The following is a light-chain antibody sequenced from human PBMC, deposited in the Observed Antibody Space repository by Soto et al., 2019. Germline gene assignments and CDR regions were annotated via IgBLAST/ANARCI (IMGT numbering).Light chain of an antibody. CDR1: QSVSRY. CDR3: QQRSNWHT. V-gene: IGKV3-11*01. Sequence: EIVLTQSPATLSLSPGERATLSCRASQSVSRYLAWYQQKPGQAPSLLIYDASNRATGIPARFSGSGSGTDFTLTISSLEPEDFAVYYCQQRSNWHTFGQGTKLEIK. CDR2: DAS. J-gene: IGKJ2*01.